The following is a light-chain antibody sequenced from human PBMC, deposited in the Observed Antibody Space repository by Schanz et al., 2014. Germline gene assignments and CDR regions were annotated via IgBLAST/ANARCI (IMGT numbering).Light chain of an antibody. CDR1: QGITTH. CDR2: AAS. V-gene: IGKV1-12*02. J-gene: IGKJ4*01. Sequence: DIQMTQSPSSVSASVGDRVTITCRASQGITTHLAWYQQKPGKAPKLLISAASSLRDGVPLRFSGSGSATEFTLTISSLQPEDFATYFCQQAHLHPFTFGGGTKVEIK. CDR3: QQAHLHPFT.